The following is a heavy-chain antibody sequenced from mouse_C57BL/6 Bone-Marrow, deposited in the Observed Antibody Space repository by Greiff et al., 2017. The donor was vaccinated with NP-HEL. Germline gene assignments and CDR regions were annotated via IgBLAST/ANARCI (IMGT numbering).Heavy chain of an antibody. V-gene: IGHV3-6*01. J-gene: IGHJ3*01. CDR1: GYSITSGYY. CDR3: ARSLIYYDYDERFAY. D-gene: IGHD2-4*01. CDR2: ISYDGSN. Sequence: DVQLQESGPGLVKPSQSLSLTCSVTGYSITSGYYWNWIRQFPGNKLEWMGYISYDGSNNYNPSLKNRISITRDTSKNQFFLKLNSVTTEDTATYYCARSLIYYDYDERFAYWGQGTLVTVSA.